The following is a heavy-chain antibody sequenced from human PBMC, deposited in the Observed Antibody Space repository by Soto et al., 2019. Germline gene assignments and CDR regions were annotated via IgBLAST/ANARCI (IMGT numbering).Heavy chain of an antibody. V-gene: IGHV3-23*01. CDR2: ISGNGGGT. CDR3: AKDKSATASRDFDY. D-gene: IGHD2-15*01. J-gene: IGHJ4*02. CDR1: GFTFSSYA. Sequence: EVQLLESGGGLVQPGGSLRLSCAASGFTFSSYAMSWVRQAPGKGLEWVSGISGNGGGTYYADSVKGRLTISRDNSKNTLYLQMNSLRAEDTAVYYCAKDKSATASRDFDYWGQGSLVTVSS.